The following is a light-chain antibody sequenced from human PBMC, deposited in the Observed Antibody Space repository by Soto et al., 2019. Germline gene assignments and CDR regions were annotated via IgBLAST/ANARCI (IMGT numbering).Light chain of an antibody. CDR3: QQYDSAPPYT. CDR1: QSLRRSY. CDR2: GAS. Sequence: EIVLTQSPGTLSLSPGERATLSCRASQSLRRSYLAWYQQKPGQAPRLLIYGASSRATGIPVRFSGSGSGTDFTLTSSRLEPEDFEVYYCQQYDSAPPYTFCQATNLEIK. V-gene: IGKV3-20*01. J-gene: IGKJ2*01.